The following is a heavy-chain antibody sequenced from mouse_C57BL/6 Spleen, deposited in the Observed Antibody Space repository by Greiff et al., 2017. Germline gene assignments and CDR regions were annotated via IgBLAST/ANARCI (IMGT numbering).Heavy chain of an antibody. CDR1: GFTFSDYG. CDR3: ARGGWLLSYAMDY. V-gene: IGHV5-17*01. J-gene: IGHJ4*01. D-gene: IGHD2-3*01. CDR2: ISSGSSTI. Sequence: DVMLVESGGGLVKPGGSLKLSCAASGFTFSDYGMHWVRQAPEKGLEWVAYISSGSSTIYYADTVKGRFTISRDNAKNTLFLQMTSLRSEDTAMYYCARGGWLLSYAMDYWGQGTSVTVSS.